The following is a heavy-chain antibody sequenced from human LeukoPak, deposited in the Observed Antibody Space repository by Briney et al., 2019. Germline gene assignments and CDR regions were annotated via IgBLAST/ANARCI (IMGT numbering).Heavy chain of an antibody. D-gene: IGHD3-10*01. CDR1: GYTFTSYG. CDR3: ARDQRYYGSGSYSLGTSGY. V-gene: IGHV1-18*04. J-gene: IGHJ4*02. CDR2: ISAYNGNT. Sequence: GASVKVSCKASGYTFTSYGISWVRQAPGQGLEWMGWISAYNGNTNYAQKLQGRVIMTTDTSTSTAYMELRSLRSDDTAVYYCARDQRYYGSGSYSLGTSGYWGQGTLVTVSS.